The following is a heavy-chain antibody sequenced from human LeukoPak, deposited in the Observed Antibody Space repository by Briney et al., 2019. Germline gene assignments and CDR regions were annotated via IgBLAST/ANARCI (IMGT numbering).Heavy chain of an antibody. CDR3: ARGPKGDAFDI. V-gene: IGHV1-69*05. Sequence: ASVKVSCKASGGTFSSYAISWVRQAPRQGLEWMGRIIPIFGTANYAQKFQGRVTITTDESTSTAYMELSSLRSEDTAVYYCARGPKGDAFDIWGQGTMVTVSS. J-gene: IGHJ3*02. CDR2: IIPIFGTA. CDR1: GGTFSSYA.